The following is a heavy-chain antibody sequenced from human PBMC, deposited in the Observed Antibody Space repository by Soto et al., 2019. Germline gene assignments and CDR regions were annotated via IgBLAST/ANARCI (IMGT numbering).Heavy chain of an antibody. D-gene: IGHD4-17*01. J-gene: IGHJ6*03. CDR3: ASLLTTVSHYYYMDV. V-gene: IGHV3-53*04. CDR2: IYSGGST. Sequence: GGSLRLSCAASGFTVSSNYMSWVRQAPGKGLEWASVIYSGGSTYYADSVKGRFTISRHNSKNTLYLQMNSLRAEDTAVYYCASLLTTVSHYYYMDVWGKGTTVTVSS. CDR1: GFTVSSNY.